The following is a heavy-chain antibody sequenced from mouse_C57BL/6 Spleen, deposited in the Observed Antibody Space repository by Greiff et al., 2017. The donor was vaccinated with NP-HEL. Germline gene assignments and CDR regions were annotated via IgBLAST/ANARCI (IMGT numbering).Heavy chain of an antibody. CDR1: GYTFTSYW. CDR2: IYPGSGST. CDR3: ARDGLRNRSFEY. V-gene: IGHV1-55*01. Sequence: QVQLQQPGAELVKPGASVKMSCKASGYTFTSYWITWVKQRPGQGLEWIGDIYPGSGSTNYNEKFKSKATLTVDTSSSAAYMQLSSLTSEDSAVYYCARDGLRNRSFEYWGKGNNITV. D-gene: IGHD1-3*01. J-gene: IGHJ2*01.